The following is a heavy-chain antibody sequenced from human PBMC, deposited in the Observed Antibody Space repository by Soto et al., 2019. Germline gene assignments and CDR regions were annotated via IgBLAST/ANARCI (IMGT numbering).Heavy chain of an antibody. CDR2: IWCDGTNQ. V-gene: IGHV3-33*01. D-gene: IGHD2-8*01. J-gene: IGHJ4*02. CDR1: GFTFINCG. Sequence: GGSLRLSCAASGFTFINCGMHWVRQAPGKGLEWVAVIWCDGTNQYYADSVRGRFTISRDTSTNTLYLQMDSLRVEDTAVYYCTRRNCIYGVCHPHDYWGQGTLVTVSS. CDR3: TRRNCIYGVCHPHDY.